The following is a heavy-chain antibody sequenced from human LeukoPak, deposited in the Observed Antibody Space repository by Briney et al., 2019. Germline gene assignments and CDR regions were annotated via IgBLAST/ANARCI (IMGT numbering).Heavy chain of an antibody. CDR2: IYTSGST. V-gene: IGHV4-4*07. D-gene: IGHD2-2*01. CDR1: GGSISSYY. Sequence: SETLSLTCTVSGGSISSYYWSWIRQPAGRGLEWIGRIYTSGSTNYNPSLKSRVTMSVDTSKNQFSLKLSSVTAADTAVYYGARDDRTPHAFDIWGQGTMVTVSS. J-gene: IGHJ3*02. CDR3: ARDDRTPHAFDI.